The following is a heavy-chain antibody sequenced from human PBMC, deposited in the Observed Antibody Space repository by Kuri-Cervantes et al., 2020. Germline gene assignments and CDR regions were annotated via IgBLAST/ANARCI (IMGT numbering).Heavy chain of an antibody. Sequence: ASVKVSCKASGYTFTSYYMHWVRQAPGQGLEWMGIINPSGGSTSYAQKFQGRVTMTRDTSTSTVYMELSSLRSEDTAVYYCATASHCSSTSCYSYYYYYYGMDVWGQGTTVTVSS. CDR3: ATASHCSSTSCYSYYYYYYGMDV. D-gene: IGHD2-2*01. V-gene: IGHV1-46*01. J-gene: IGHJ6*02. CDR2: INPSGGST. CDR1: GYTFTSYY.